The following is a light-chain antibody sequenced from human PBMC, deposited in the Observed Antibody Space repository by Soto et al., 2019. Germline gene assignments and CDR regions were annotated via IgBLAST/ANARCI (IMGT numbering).Light chain of an antibody. CDR2: DAS. CDR3: QQSYNTPWT. J-gene: IGKJ1*01. V-gene: IGKV3D-15*03. Sequence: IVRAQSKATLSVSPGERATLSCRASQSVGGNLAWYQQKPGQAPRLLIYDASSRATGVPDRCSGSGSWTDFTLTINILQPEDFATYYSQQSYNTPWTFGQGTKVDIK. CDR1: QSVGGN.